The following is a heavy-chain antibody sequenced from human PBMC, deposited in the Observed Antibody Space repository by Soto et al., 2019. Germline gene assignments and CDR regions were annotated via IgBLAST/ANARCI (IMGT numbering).Heavy chain of an antibody. D-gene: IGHD2-2*01. CDR1: GYTFTGHY. CDR2: INPNSGGT. J-gene: IGHJ5*02. CDR3: ARAPSYCSSTSCSRRKTIYNWFDP. V-gene: IGHV1-2*02. Sequence: ASVKVSCKASGYTFTGHYIYWVRQAPGQGLEWMGWINPNSGGTNYAQKFQGRVTMTRDTSISTAYMELSRLRSDDTAVYYCARAPSYCSSTSCSRRKTIYNWFDPWGQGTLVTVSS.